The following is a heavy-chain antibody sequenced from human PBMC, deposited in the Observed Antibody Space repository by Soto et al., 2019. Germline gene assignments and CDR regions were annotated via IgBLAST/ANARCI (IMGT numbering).Heavy chain of an antibody. J-gene: IGHJ3*02. V-gene: IGHV1-18*04. CDR1: GYTFTGYY. D-gene: IGHD2-2*01. CDR2: INAYSGNT. CDR3: ARVRTYIVVVPVDAFDI. Sequence: ASVKVSCKASGYTFTGYYMHWVRQAPGQGLEWMGWINAYSGNTNYAQKLQGRVTMTTDTSTSTAYMELRSLRSDDTAVYYCARVRTYIVVVPVDAFDIWGQGTMVTVSS.